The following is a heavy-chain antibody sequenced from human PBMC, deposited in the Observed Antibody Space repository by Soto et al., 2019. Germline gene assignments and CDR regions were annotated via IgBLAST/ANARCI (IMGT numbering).Heavy chain of an antibody. CDR1: GYSFTSYW. CDR3: ARQYLWFGEFPYYYYYYGMDV. CDR2: IYPGDSDT. Sequence: GESLKISCKGSGYSFTSYWIGWVRQMPGKGLEWMGIIYPGDSDTRYSPSFQGQVTISADKSISTAYLQWSSLKASDTAMYYCARQYLWFGEFPYYYYYYGMDVWGQGTTVTVSS. V-gene: IGHV5-51*01. J-gene: IGHJ6*02. D-gene: IGHD3-10*01.